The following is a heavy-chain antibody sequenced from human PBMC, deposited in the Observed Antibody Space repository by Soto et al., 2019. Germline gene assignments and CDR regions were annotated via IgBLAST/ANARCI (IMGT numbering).Heavy chain of an antibody. CDR2: VNPINGNT. CDR1: GYSFSEFR. Sequence: QVQLVQSGAEVKKPGASVKVSCKTSGYSFSEFRMHWVRQAPGQGLEWMGWVNPINGNTNYAQDFQGRVTIPRDASTKTVYMELSSLASDDTSTVYCARENLQFDYWGQAALITVSS. V-gene: IGHV1-2*02. J-gene: IGHJ4*02. CDR3: ARENLQFDY.